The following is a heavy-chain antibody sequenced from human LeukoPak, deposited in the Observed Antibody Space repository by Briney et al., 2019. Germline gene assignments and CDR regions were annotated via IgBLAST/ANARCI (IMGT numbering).Heavy chain of an antibody. D-gene: IGHD6-13*01. J-gene: IGHJ6*02. V-gene: IGHV3-21*01. CDR1: GFTFSSYS. CDR3: ASFYSSSPNNYYYYGMDV. Sequence: PGGSLRLSCAASGFTFSSYSMNWVRQAPGKGLEWVSSISSSSSYIYYADSVKGRFTISRDNAKNSLYLQLKSLRVEDTAVYYCASFYSSSPNNYYYYGMDVWGQGTTVTVSS. CDR2: ISSSSSYI.